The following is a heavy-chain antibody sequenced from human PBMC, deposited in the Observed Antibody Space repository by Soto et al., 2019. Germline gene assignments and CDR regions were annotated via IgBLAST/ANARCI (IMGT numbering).Heavy chain of an antibody. CDR3: ARQVPAAIRLGWFDP. D-gene: IGHD2-2*02. J-gene: IGHJ5*02. CDR2: IYYSGST. CDR1: GGSISRSTYY. Sequence: SETLCLTCTVSGGSISRSTYYWGWIRQPPGKGLEGIWIIYYSGSTYYRPSLKSRVTISVDTSKNQFSLKLSPVTAADTAVYYCARQVPAAIRLGWFDPWGQGTLVTVSS. V-gene: IGHV4-39*01.